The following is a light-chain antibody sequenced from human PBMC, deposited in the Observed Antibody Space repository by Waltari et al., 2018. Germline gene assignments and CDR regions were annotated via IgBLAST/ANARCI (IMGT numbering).Light chain of an antibody. Sequence: DIQMTQSPSSLSASVGDRVTITCHASQDISNYLNWYQQKPGKAPKLLIYDASNLETGVPSRFSGSGSGTDFTFTISSLPPEDIATYYCQQYDNLPRTFGPGTKLEIK. J-gene: IGKJ2*01. CDR3: QQYDNLPRT. CDR2: DAS. V-gene: IGKV1-33*01. CDR1: QDISNY.